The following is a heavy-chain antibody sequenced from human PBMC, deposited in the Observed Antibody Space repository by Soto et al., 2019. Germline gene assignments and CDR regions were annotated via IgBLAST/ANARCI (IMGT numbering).Heavy chain of an antibody. Sequence: EVQLVESGGGLVQPGGSLRLSCAASGFTFSSYWMHWVRQAPGKGLVWVSRINSDGSSTTYADSVKGRFTISRDNAKNTVYLQMNSLRAEDTAVYYCASKHSSRAFDYWDQGTLVTVSS. CDR2: INSDGSST. CDR1: GFTFSSYW. V-gene: IGHV3-74*01. J-gene: IGHJ4*02. CDR3: ASKHSSRAFDY. D-gene: IGHD6-13*01.